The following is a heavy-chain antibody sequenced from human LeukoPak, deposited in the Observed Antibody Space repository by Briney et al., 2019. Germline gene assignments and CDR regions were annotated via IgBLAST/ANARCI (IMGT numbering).Heavy chain of an antibody. CDR1: GGSFSGYH. J-gene: IGHJ5*02. Sequence: SETLSLTCAVYGGSFSGYHWSWIRQPPGKGLEWIGEINHGGSTNYNPSLKSRVTISVDMSKNQFSLRLTSVTAADTAVYYCASRYHPPAAMAASSSWFDPWGQGTLVTVSS. CDR2: INHGGST. CDR3: ASRYHPPAAMAASSSWFDP. D-gene: IGHD2-2*01. V-gene: IGHV4-34*01.